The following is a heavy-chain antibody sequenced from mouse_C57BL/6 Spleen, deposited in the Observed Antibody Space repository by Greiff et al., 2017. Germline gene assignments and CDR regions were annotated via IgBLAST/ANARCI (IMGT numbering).Heavy chain of an antibody. V-gene: IGHV14-3*01. CDR2: IDPANGNT. Sequence: EVQLQESVAELVRPGASVKLSCTASGFNIKNTYMHWVKQRPEQGLEWIGRIDPANGNTKYAPKFQGKATITADTSSNTAYLQLSSLTSEDTAIYYCALYDYDVGYAMDYWGQGTSVTVSS. CDR1: GFNIKNTY. D-gene: IGHD2-4*01. CDR3: ALYDYDVGYAMDY. J-gene: IGHJ4*01.